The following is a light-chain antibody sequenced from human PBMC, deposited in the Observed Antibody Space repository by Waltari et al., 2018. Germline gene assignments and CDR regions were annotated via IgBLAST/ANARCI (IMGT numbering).Light chain of an antibody. J-gene: IGKJ4*01. Sequence: DIQMTQSPSSLSASVGEKVTITCRASQSISEYLNWYQQKPGKAPKLLIYGASSLQSGVPSRFSGSGSGTDFTLSITSLQPEDSATYYCQQSDTFGGGTKVEIK. CDR3: QQSDT. CDR2: GAS. V-gene: IGKV1-39*01. CDR1: QSISEY.